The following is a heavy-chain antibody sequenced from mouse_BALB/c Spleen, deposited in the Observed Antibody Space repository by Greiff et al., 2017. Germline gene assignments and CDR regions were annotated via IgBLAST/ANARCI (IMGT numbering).Heavy chain of an antibody. CDR2: IDPENGNT. J-gene: IGHJ4*01. V-gene: IGHV14-1*02. D-gene: IGHD1-1*01. CDR3: ARVGAITTVPDAMDY. Sequence: EVHLVESGAELVRPGALVKLSCKASGFNIKDYYMHWVKQRPEQGLEWIGWIDPENGNTIYDPKFQGKASITADTSSNTAYLQLSSLTSEDTAVYYCARVGAITTVPDAMDYWGQGTSVTVSS. CDR1: GFNIKDYY.